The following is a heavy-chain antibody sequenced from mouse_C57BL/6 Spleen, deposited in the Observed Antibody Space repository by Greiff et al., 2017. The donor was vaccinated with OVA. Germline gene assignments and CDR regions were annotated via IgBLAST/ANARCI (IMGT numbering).Heavy chain of an antibody. D-gene: IGHD1-3*01. CDR1: GYTFTSYW. V-gene: IGHV1-52*01. Sequence: QVQLQQPGAELVRPGSSVKLSCKASGYTFTSYWMHWVQQRPIQGLEWIGNIDPSDSETHYNQKFKDKATLTVDKSSSTAYMQLSSLTSEDSAVYYCARSGSSGTGFDYWGQGTTLTVSS. CDR3: ARSGSSGTGFDY. J-gene: IGHJ2*01. CDR2: IDPSDSET.